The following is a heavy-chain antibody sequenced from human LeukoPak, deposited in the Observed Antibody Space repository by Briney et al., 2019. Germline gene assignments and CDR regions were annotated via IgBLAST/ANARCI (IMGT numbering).Heavy chain of an antibody. CDR1: GFTFSNYA. Sequence: PGRSLRLSCAVSGFTFSNYAMQWVRQAPGKGLEWMSVISYDGSNKFFAESVKGRFTISRDNSKNTLYLQMNSLRAEDTAVYYCARGQRAHVEWSNYMDVWGKGTTVTVSS. J-gene: IGHJ6*03. CDR2: ISYDGSNK. D-gene: IGHD1-26*01. CDR3: ARGQRAHVEWSNYMDV. V-gene: IGHV3-30*04.